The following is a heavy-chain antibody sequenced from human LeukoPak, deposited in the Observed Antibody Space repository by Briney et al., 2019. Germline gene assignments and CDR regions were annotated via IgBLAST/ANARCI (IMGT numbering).Heavy chain of an antibody. Sequence: PSETLSLTCAVSGYSISSGYYWGWIRQSPGKGLEWIGSIYHRGSTFQNPSLKSRVTISVDTSKNQFSLRLRSLTAADTAVYYCAREGGRSSSWSDNWFDPWGQGTLVTVSS. CDR3: AREGGRSSSWSDNWFDP. J-gene: IGHJ5*02. D-gene: IGHD6-13*01. V-gene: IGHV4-38-2*02. CDR2: IYHRGST. CDR1: GYSISSGYY.